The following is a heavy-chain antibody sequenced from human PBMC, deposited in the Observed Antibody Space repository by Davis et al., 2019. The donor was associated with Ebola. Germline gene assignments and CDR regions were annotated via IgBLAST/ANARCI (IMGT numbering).Heavy chain of an antibody. D-gene: IGHD3-3*01. CDR1: GFTLSDYY. J-gene: IGHJ3*02. CDR2: ISSSSSYT. Sequence: GESLKISCAASGFTLSDYYMSWIRQAPGKGLEWVSYISSSSSYTNYADSVKGRFTISRDNAKNSLYLQMNSLRAEDTAVYYCARVAYDFWSGYGAFDIWGQGTMVTVSS. CDR3: ARVAYDFWSGYGAFDI. V-gene: IGHV3-11*06.